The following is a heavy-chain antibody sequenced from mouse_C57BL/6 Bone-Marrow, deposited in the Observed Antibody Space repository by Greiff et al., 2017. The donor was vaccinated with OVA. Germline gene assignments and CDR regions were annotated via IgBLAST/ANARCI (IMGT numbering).Heavy chain of an antibody. J-gene: IGHJ1*03. Sequence: EVQLQQSGPGLVKPSQSLSLTCSVTGYSITSGYYWNWIRQFPGNKLEWMGYISYDGSNNYNPSLKNRISITRDTSKNQFFLKLNSVTTEDTATDYCARHYGSSYGWYFDVWGTGTTVTVSS. CDR3: ARHYGSSYGWYFDV. D-gene: IGHD1-1*01. CDR2: ISYDGSN. CDR1: GYSITSGYY. V-gene: IGHV3-6*01.